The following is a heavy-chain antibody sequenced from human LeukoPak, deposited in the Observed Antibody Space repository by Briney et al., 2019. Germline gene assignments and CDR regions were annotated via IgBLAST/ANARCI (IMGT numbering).Heavy chain of an antibody. V-gene: IGHV1-69*05. J-gene: IGHJ4*02. CDR2: IIPNFGTA. CDR3: AGSIWFGEFNAEVVFDY. Sequence: SVKVSCKASGGTLSSYAISWVRQAPGQGLEWMGGIIPNFGTANYAQKFQGRVTITTDESTSTAYMELSSLRSEDTAVYYCAGSIWFGEFNAEVVFDYWGQGTLVTVSS. D-gene: IGHD3-10*01. CDR1: GGTLSSYA.